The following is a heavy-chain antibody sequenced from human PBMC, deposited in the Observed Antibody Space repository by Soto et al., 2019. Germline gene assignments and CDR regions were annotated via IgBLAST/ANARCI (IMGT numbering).Heavy chain of an antibody. CDR1: GFTFSDYV. CDR3: ANSYWSWSSSSELLPYIVGAIGY. D-gene: IGHD1-26*01. CDR2: ISYDGSNK. Sequence: PGGSLRLSCAASGFTFSDYVMHWVRQAPGKGLEWVAVISYDGSNKYYADSVKGRFTISRDNSKNTLYLQMNSLRAEDTAVYYCANSYWSWSSSSELLPYIVGAIGYWGQGTLVTVSS. J-gene: IGHJ4*02. V-gene: IGHV3-30*18.